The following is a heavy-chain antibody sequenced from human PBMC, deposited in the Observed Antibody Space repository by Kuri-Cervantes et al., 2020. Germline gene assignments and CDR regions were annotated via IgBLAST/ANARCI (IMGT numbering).Heavy chain of an antibody. Sequence: ASVKVSCKVSGYTLTELSMHWVRQAPGKGLEWMGGFDPEDGETIYAQKFQGRVTMTEDTSTDTAYMELSSLRSEDTAVYYCATRAPVIGSSWQPYYFDYWGQGTLVTVSS. CDR1: GYTLTELS. CDR2: FDPEDGET. V-gene: IGHV1-24*01. CDR3: ATRAPVIGSSWQPYYFDY. D-gene: IGHD6-13*01. J-gene: IGHJ4*02.